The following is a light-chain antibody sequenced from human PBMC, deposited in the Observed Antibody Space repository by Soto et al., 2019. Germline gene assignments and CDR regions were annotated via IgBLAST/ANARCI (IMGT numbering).Light chain of an antibody. CDR1: SSDVGGYNY. CDR2: EVS. Sequence: QSPLTQPPSASGSPGQSVTISCTGTSSDVGGYNYVSWYQQHPGKAPKLMIYEVSKRPSGVPDRFSGSKSGNTASLTVSGLQAEDEADYYCSSYAGSIYVVFGGGTKVTVL. J-gene: IGLJ2*01. CDR3: SSYAGSIYVV. V-gene: IGLV2-8*01.